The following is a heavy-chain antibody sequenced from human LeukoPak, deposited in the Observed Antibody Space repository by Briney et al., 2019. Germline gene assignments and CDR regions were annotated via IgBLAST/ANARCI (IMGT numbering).Heavy chain of an antibody. Sequence: ASVKVSCKASGYTFTSYGISWVRQAPGQGLEWMGWISAYNGNTNYAQKLQGRVTMTTDTSTSTAYMELRSLRSDDTAVYYCAKNRRGFYYYDSSGYSRPNNWFDPWGQGTLVTVSS. D-gene: IGHD3-22*01. J-gene: IGHJ5*02. CDR2: ISAYNGNT. V-gene: IGHV1-18*01. CDR3: AKNRRGFYYYDSSGYSRPNNWFDP. CDR1: GYTFTSYG.